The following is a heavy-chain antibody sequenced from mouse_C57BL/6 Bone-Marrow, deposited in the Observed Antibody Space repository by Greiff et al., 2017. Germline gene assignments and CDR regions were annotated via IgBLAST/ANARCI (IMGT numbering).Heavy chain of an antibody. CDR2: IDPENGDT. D-gene: IGHD1-1*01. CDR1: GFNIKDDY. Sequence: VQLQQSGAELVRPGASVKLSCTASGFNIKDDYMHWVKQRSEQGLEWIGWIDPENGDTEYASKFQGKATITADTSSNTAYLQLSSLTSEDTAVYYCTTGGSSPYWYFDVWGTGTTVTVSS. CDR3: TTGGSSPYWYFDV. J-gene: IGHJ1*03. V-gene: IGHV14-4*01.